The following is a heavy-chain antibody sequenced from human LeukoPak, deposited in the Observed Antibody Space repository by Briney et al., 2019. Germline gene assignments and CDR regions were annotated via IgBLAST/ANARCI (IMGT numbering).Heavy chain of an antibody. J-gene: IGHJ4*02. D-gene: IGHD3-9*01. Sequence: ASVTVSCKASGYTFTGYYMHWVRQAPGQGLEWMGWINPNSGGTNYAQKFQGRVTMTRDTSISTAYMELSRLRSDDTAVYYCARLFDILTGYNFDYWGQGTLVTVSS. V-gene: IGHV1-2*02. CDR1: GYTFTGYY. CDR2: INPNSGGT. CDR3: ARLFDILTGYNFDY.